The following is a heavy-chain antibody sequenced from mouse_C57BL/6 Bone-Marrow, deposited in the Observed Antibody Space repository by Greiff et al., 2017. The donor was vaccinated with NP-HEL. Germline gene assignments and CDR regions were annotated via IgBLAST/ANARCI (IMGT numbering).Heavy chain of an antibody. J-gene: IGHJ2*01. V-gene: IGHV1-72*01. CDR3: AREYDGYGYFDD. CDR2: IDPNSGGT. D-gene: IGHD2-12*01. Sequence: VQLQQPGAELVKPGASVKLSCTASGFTFTDYWMHWVKQRPGRGLEWIGRIDPNSGGTKYNETFKSQATLTGDTPYSTAYMQLSSLTSEDAAVYYCAREYDGYGYFDDWGQGTTLTVSS. CDR1: GFTFTDYW.